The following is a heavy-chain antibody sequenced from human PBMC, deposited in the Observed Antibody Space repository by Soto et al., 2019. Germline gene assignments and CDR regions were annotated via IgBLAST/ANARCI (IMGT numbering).Heavy chain of an antibody. CDR1: GFTFSSYG. CDR2: ISYDGSNK. CDR3: AKDPREGSWPDY. Sequence: GGSLRLSCAASGFTFSSYGMHWVRQAPGKGLEWVAVISYDGSNKYYADSVKGRFTISRDNSKNTLYLQMNGLRAEDTAVYYCAKDPREGSWPDYWGQGTLVTVSS. D-gene: IGHD2-15*01. J-gene: IGHJ4*02. V-gene: IGHV3-30*18.